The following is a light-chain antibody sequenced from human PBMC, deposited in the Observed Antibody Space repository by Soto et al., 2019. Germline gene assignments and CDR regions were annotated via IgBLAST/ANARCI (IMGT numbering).Light chain of an antibody. CDR1: QSVSSSF. CDR2: GAS. Sequence: EIVLTQSPGTLSLSPGERATLSCRASQSVSSSFLAWYHQKPGQAPRLFIYGASSRATGIPDRFSGSGSGTYFTLTISRLERQDVAVYYCQQYGSSAYTVCHGTKVEIQ. CDR3: QQYGSSAYT. V-gene: IGKV3-20*01. J-gene: IGKJ2*01.